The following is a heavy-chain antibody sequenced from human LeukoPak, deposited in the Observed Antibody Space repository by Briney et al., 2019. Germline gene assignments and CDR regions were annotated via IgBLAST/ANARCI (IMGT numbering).Heavy chain of an antibody. CDR1: GGTFSSYA. CDR3: ARVSGQTGTVFDY. J-gene: IGHJ4*02. D-gene: IGHD1-1*01. CDR2: IIPIFGTA. Sequence: ASVKVSCKASGGTFSSYAISWVRQAPGQGLEWMGGIIPIFGTANYTQKFQGRVTITTDESTSTAYMELSSLRSEDTAVYYCARVSGQTGTVFDYWGQGTLVTVSS. V-gene: IGHV1-69*05.